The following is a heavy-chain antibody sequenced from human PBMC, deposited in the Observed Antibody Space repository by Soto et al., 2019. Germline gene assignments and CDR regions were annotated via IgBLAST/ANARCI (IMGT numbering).Heavy chain of an antibody. CDR2: IIPIFGTA. CDR3: AGAAPGSAVVVIPGLMDV. D-gene: IGHD3-22*01. J-gene: IGHJ6*02. V-gene: IGHV1-69*06. CDR1: GGTFSSYA. Sequence: SVKVSCKASGGTFSSYAISWVRQAPGQGLEWMGGIIPIFGTANYAQKFQGRVTITADKSTSTAYMELSSLRSEDTAVYYCAGAAPGSAVVVIPGLMDVWGQGTTVTVSS.